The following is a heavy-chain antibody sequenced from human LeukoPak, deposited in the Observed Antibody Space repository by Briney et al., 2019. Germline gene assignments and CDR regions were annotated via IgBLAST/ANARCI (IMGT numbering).Heavy chain of an antibody. CDR3: AREQWFRWEY. CDR2: ISSRDNII. V-gene: IGHV3-11*01. Sequence: PGGSLRLSCAASGFSVNDYYMIWVRQAPGKGLEWVSYISSRDNIIYYADSVKGRFTVSLDNAKNSLHLHLNSLRTEDTAVYYCAREQWFRWEYWGQGVLVTVSA. J-gene: IGHJ4*02. CDR1: GFSVNDYY. D-gene: IGHD3-22*01.